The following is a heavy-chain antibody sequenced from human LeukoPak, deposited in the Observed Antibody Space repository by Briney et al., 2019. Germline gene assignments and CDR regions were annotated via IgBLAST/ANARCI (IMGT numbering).Heavy chain of an antibody. J-gene: IGHJ3*01. D-gene: IGHD3-16*01. CDR3: ASDDYGVFDAFDV. CDR2: VYNTGST. V-gene: IGHV4-59*08. Sequence: PSETLSLSCSFSGGSTSSHFWTWIRKPPGKGLEWLGYVYNTGSTNYNPSLQSLVTMTLDASKNQFYLKLTSVTAADTAVYFCASDDYGVFDAFDVWGQGTVVTVSS. CDR1: GGSTSSHF.